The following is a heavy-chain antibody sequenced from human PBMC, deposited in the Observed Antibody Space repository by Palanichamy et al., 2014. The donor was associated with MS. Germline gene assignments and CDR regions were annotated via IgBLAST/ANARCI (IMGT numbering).Heavy chain of an antibody. CDR1: GYTFSNYG. V-gene: IGHV1-18*01. Sequence: QIQLVQSGAEVKKPGASVKVSCKTSGYTFSNYGYSWVRQAPGQGLEWMGWISAYNGKINYAQKFQGRVTVTTDTSTSTAYMELRSLRSDDTAVYYCARDGGVSYFDYWGQGTLVTVSS. D-gene: IGHD2-8*02. CDR2: ISAYNGKI. CDR3: ARDGGVSYFDY. J-gene: IGHJ4*02.